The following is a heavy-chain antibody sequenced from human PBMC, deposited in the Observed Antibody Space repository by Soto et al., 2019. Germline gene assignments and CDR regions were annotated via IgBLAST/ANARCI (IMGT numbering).Heavy chain of an antibody. J-gene: IGHJ4*02. D-gene: IGHD6-13*01. CDR3: ARDLGYRSNWRPGELDH. Sequence: EVHLVESGGGLVQPGGSLRLSCAASGFTFSTYNMNWVRQAPGKGLEWVSFISGTGSAVYYGDSVRGRFTISRESDKSALFLQMDSRRGDDTAVYYCARDLGYRSNWRPGELDHWGQGNLVSVPP. CDR2: ISGTGSAV. CDR1: GFTFSTYN. V-gene: IGHV3-48*01.